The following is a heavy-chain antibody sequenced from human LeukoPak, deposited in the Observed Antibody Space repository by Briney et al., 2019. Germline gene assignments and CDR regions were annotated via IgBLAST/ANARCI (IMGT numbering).Heavy chain of an antibody. J-gene: IGHJ4*02. CDR3: ATGGVTLFDY. CDR2: IWYDGSNK. CDR1: GFTFRSYG. D-gene: IGHD3-10*01. V-gene: IGHV3-33*08. Sequence: GRSLRLSCAASGFTFRSYGMHWVRQAPGKGLEWVAIIWYDGSNKYYADSVKGRFTISRDNSKNTLYLQMNSLRAEDTAVYYCATGGVTLFDYWGQATLVTVSS.